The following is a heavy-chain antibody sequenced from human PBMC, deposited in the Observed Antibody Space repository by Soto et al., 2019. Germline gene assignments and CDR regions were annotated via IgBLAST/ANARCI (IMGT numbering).Heavy chain of an antibody. V-gene: IGHV3-11*05. Sequence: QVQLVESGGGLVKPGGSLRLSCAVSGFTFSDHYMSWIRQAPGKGLEWISYISSGSSYTNYADSVKGRFTISRDNADNSLYLQMSSLGADDTAVYYCARNMGRGTQGYYNGMDVWGQGTTVTVSS. J-gene: IGHJ6*02. D-gene: IGHD3-16*01. CDR1: GFTFSDHY. CDR3: ARNMGRGTQGYYNGMDV. CDR2: ISSGSSYT.